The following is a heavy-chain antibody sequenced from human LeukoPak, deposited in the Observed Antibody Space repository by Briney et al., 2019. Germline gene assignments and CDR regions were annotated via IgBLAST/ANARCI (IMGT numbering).Heavy chain of an antibody. CDR1: GGSISSHY. CDR2: IYYSGST. D-gene: IGHD3-22*01. CDR3: ARFSSGYYHQYFQH. J-gene: IGHJ1*01. V-gene: IGHV4-59*11. Sequence: SETLSLTCTVSGGSISSHYWSWIRQPPGKGLEWIGYIYYSGSTNYNPSLKSRVTISVDTSKNQFSLKLSSVTAADTAVYYCARFSSGYYHQYFQHWGQGTLVTVSS.